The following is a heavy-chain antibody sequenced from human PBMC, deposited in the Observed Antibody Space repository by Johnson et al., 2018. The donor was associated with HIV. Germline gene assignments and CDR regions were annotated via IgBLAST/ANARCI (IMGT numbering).Heavy chain of an antibody. Sequence: VQLVESGVGVVRPGGSLRLSCAASGFTFDDYGMSWVRQAPGKGLEWVSGINWNGGSTGYADSVRGRFTISRDNAKNSLYLQMNSLRAEDTALYYCAREIRVCSGGTCYSDAFDIWGQGTMVTVSS. J-gene: IGHJ3*02. CDR2: INWNGGST. D-gene: IGHD2-15*01. CDR3: AREIRVCSGGTCYSDAFDI. V-gene: IGHV3-20*04. CDR1: GFTFDDYG.